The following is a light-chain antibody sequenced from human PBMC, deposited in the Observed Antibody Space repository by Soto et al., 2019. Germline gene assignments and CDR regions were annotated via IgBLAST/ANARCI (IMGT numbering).Light chain of an antibody. CDR1: QSISSW. CDR3: QQYNSYPLT. CDR2: KAS. Sequence: DIQMAQSPSTLSASVGDRVTITCRASQSISSWLAWYQQKPGKAPKLLIYKASSLESGVPSRFSGSGSGTEFTLTISSLQPDDFAIYYCQQYNSYPLTFGGGTKVEIK. J-gene: IGKJ4*01. V-gene: IGKV1-5*03.